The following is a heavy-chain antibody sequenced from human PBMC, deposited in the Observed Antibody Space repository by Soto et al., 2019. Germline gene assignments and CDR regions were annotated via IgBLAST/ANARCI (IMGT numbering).Heavy chain of an antibody. J-gene: IGHJ6*02. CDR2: INHSGST. D-gene: IGHD6-19*01. CDR1: GGSFSGYY. Sequence: SDTLSLSCAVYGGSFSGYYWSGIRQPPGKGLEWIGEINHSGSTNYNPSLKSRVTISVDTSKNQFSLKLSSVTAADTAVYYCAQWLVPRGPYYYGMDVWGQGTTVTVSS. V-gene: IGHV4-34*01. CDR3: AQWLVPRGPYYYGMDV.